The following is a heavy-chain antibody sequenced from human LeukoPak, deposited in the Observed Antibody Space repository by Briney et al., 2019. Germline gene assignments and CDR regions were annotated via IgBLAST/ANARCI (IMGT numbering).Heavy chain of an antibody. V-gene: IGHV3-23*01. CDR3: TRSGYRHPYHFDS. CDR1: GFTFSSYG. D-gene: IGHD3-22*01. J-gene: IGHJ4*02. Sequence: PGGSLRLSCAASGFTFSSYGMSWVRQAPGKGLEWVSAISGSGGSTYYADSVKGRFTISRDNSKNTLSLQMNSLRVEDMAIYYCTRSGYRHPYHFDSWGQGTLVTVSS. CDR2: ISGSGGST.